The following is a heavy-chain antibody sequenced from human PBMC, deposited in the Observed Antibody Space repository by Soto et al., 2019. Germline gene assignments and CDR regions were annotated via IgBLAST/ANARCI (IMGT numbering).Heavy chain of an antibody. V-gene: IGHV3-23*01. J-gene: IGHJ6*02. CDR2: ISGSGGST. CDR1: RFTFSSYA. D-gene: IGHD3-3*01. Sequence: EVQLLESGGGLVQPGGSLRLSCAASRFTFSSYAMSWVRQAPGKGLEWVSAISGSGGSTYYADSVKGRFTISRDNSKNTLYLQMNSLRAEDAAVYYCAKDLRITIFGVVIMDYYYYYGMDVWGQGTTVTVSS. CDR3: AKDLRITIFGVVIMDYYYYYGMDV.